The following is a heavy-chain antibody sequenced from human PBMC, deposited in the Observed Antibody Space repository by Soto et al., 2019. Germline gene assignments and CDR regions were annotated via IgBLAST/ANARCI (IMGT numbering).Heavy chain of an antibody. CDR3: ASPRQQLVGFDY. J-gene: IGHJ4*02. CDR2: INPSGGST. D-gene: IGHD6-13*01. CDR1: GYTFTSYY. V-gene: IGHV1-46*01. Sequence: QVQLVQSGAEVKKPGASVKVSCKASGYTFTSYYMHWVRQAPGQGLEWMGIINPSGGSTSYAQKFQGRVTMTRDTSTSTVYMELSSLRSEDTAVYYCASPRQQLVGFDYWGQGTLVTVSS.